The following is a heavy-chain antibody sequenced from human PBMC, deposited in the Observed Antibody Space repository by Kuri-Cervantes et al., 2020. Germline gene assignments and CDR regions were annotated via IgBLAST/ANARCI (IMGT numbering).Heavy chain of an antibody. D-gene: IGHD1-26*01. Sequence: SETLSLTCTVSGGSVSSGSYYWSWIRQPPGKGLEWIGYIYYSGSTNYNPSLKSRVTISVDTSKNQVSLNLRSVTAADTAVYYCAREGVVGTSRNFFDSWGQGTLVTVSS. CDR2: IYYSGST. V-gene: IGHV4-61*01. CDR1: GGSVSSGSYY. CDR3: AREGVVGTSRNFFDS. J-gene: IGHJ4*02.